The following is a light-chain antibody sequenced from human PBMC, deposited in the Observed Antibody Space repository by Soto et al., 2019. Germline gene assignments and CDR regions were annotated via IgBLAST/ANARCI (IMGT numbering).Light chain of an antibody. CDR3: QQHNTSPWL. CDR2: GAS. V-gene: IGKV3D-15*01. J-gene: IGKJ1*01. CDR1: QSVRSN. Sequence: DMVMTQAPASRSVSPGERATLFCRASQSVRSNLAWYQQKPGQPPRLLIYGASVRATGIPDRFSGSGSGTDFTLTINRLEPEDFGVYYCQQHNTSPWLFGQGTKVDIK.